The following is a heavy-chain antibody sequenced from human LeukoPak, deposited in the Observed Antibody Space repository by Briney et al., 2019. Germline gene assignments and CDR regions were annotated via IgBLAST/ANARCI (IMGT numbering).Heavy chain of an antibody. D-gene: IGHD2-15*01. CDR2: IYYSGST. J-gene: IGHJ6*04. V-gene: IGHV4-31*02. CDR1: GFTSSSYA. CDR3: ARDRPYCSGGSCYYYYGMDV. Sequence: LRLSCAVSGFTSSSYAMSWIRQHPGKGLEWIGYIYYSGSTYYNPSLKSRVTISVDTSKNQFSLKLSSVTAADTAVYYCARDRPYCSGGSCYYYYGMDVWGKGTTVTVSS.